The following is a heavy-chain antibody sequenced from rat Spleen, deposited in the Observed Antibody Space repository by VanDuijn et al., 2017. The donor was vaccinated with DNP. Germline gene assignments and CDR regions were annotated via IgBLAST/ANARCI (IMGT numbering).Heavy chain of an antibody. CDR1: GFSITNNFK. D-gene: IGHD4-4*01. V-gene: IGHV3-3*01. J-gene: IGHJ2*01. CDR3: AINLGVFDS. Sequence: EVLLQESGPGLMKPSQSLSLTCSVTGFSITNNFKWTWIRKFPGDKLEWRGYVTNAGSTDYNPSLKSRISITTDTTKNQFFLQVNSFTAEGTATYACAINLGVFDSWGQAVMVTASA. CDR2: VTNAGST.